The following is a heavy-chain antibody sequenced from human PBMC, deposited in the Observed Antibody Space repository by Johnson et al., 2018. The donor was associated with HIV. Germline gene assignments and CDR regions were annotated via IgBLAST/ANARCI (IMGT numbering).Heavy chain of an antibody. D-gene: IGHD3-10*01. V-gene: IGHV3-43D*03. CDR3: AKDSDSYYYGSGDAFDI. CDR2: ISWDGCNT. J-gene: IGHJ3*02. CDR1: GFSFDGYA. Sequence: VQLVESGGVAVQPGGSLRLSCAASGFSFDGYAMHWVRQAPGKGLEWVSLISWDGCNTYYADSVKGRFIISRDNNKKSLYLQMNSLRADDTALYFCAKDSDSYYYGSGDAFDIWGQGTMVTVSS.